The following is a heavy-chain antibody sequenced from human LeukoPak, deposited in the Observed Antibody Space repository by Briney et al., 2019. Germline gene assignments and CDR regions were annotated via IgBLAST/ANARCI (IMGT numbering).Heavy chain of an antibody. V-gene: IGHV1-3*01. CDR1: GYTFTSYA. J-gene: IGHJ4*02. CDR2: INAGNGNT. Sequence: ASVKVSCKASGYTFTSYAMHWVRQAPGQRLEWMGWINAGNGNTKYSQKFQGRVTITRDTSASTAYMELSSLRSEDTAVYYCARDQHLIYDSGGYTFDYWGQGTLVTVSS. CDR3: ARDQHLIYDSGGYTFDY. D-gene: IGHD3-22*01.